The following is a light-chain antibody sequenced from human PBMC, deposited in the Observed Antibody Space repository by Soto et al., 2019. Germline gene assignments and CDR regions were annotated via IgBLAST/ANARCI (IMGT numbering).Light chain of an antibody. J-gene: IGKJ4*01. CDR3: MQALQIQLT. Sequence: DIVMTQSPLSLPVTPGEPASISCRSSQSLLHSNGYNYLDWYLQKPEQSPQLLIYLGSNRASGDHNRCSGRGSGKDYTMKLSRVQAEDVAVYYYMQALQIQLTLGRGTKVEIK. V-gene: IGKV2-28*01. CDR1: QSLLHSNGYNY. CDR2: LGS.